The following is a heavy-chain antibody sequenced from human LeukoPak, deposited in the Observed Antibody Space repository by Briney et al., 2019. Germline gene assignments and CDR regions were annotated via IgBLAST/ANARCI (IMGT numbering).Heavy chain of an antibody. J-gene: IGHJ1*01. V-gene: IGHV4-34*01. D-gene: IGHD3-9*01. CDR1: SGSFSGYY. CDR2: INHSGST. Sequence: SETLSLTCAVYSGSFSGYYWTWIRQPPGKGLEWIGEINHSGSTNYNPSLKSRVTISVDTSNNQFSLKLSSVTAADTAVNYCARTTYYDILTGEGYFQHWGQGTLVTVSS. CDR3: ARTTYYDILTGEGYFQH.